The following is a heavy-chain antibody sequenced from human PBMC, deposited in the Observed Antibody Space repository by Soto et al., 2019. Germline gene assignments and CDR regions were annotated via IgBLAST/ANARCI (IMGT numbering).Heavy chain of an antibody. Sequence: EVQLLESGGGLVQPGGSLSLSCTASGFIFSTYAMNWVRQAPGKGLEWVSAITSSGDTTYYAESVRGRFTISRDNSINTLYLHMSSLRTEDTAVFYCAHPRGYGVFDAVDIWGQGTMVTVSS. V-gene: IGHV3-23*01. J-gene: IGHJ3*02. CDR3: AHPRGYGVFDAVDI. CDR2: ITSSGDTT. CDR1: GFIFSTYA. D-gene: IGHD4-17*01.